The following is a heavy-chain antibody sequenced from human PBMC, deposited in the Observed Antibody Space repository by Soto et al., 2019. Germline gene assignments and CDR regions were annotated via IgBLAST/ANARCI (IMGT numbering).Heavy chain of an antibody. CDR1: GGTFSSYA. D-gene: IGHD1-26*01. CDR2: IIPIFGTA. V-gene: IGHV1-69*13. J-gene: IGHJ4*02. CDR3: ASCIRRRGPSTQDY. Sequence: ASVKVSCKASGGTFSSYAISWVRQAPGQGLEWMGGIIPIFGTANYAQKFQGRVTITADESTSTAYMELSSLRSEVTAVYYCASCIRRRGPSTQDYGGQGTLVTVSS.